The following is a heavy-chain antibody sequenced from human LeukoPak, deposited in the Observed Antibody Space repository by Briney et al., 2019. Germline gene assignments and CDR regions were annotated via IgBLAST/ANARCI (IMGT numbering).Heavy chain of an antibody. Sequence: SETLSLTCTVSGGSISSYYWSWIRQPPGKGLEWIGYIYYSGSTNYNPSLKSRVTISVDTSKNQFSLKLSSVTAADTAVYYCARDIDYAHTFDIWGQGTMVTVSS. D-gene: IGHD4-17*01. CDR1: GGSISSYY. J-gene: IGHJ3*02. CDR3: ARDIDYAHTFDI. CDR2: IYYSGST. V-gene: IGHV4-59*01.